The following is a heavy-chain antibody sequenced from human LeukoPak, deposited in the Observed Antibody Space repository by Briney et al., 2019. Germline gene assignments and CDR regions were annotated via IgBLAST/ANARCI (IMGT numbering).Heavy chain of an antibody. J-gene: IGHJ4*02. CDR3: ARGLRYFDWLPEEKHYFDY. D-gene: IGHD3-9*01. Sequence: GGSLRLSCAASGFTFSSYDMHWVRQATGKGLEWVSAIGTAGDTYYPGSVKGRFTISRENAKNSLYLQMNSLRAEDTAVYYCARGLRYFDWLPEEKHYFDYWGQGTLVTVSS. CDR2: IGTAGDT. V-gene: IGHV3-13*01. CDR1: GFTFSSYD.